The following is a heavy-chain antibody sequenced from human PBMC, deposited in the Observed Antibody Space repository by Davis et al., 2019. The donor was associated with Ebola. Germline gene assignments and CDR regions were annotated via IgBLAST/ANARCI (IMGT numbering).Heavy chain of an antibody. CDR2: FNNDGTGT. Sequence: PGGSLRLSCAASGFTFSSYWMHWVRQAPGKGLVWVSRFNNDGTGTNYADSVKGRFNISRDSAKNSLYLQMDSLRAEDTAVFYCVRGGAYPGYWGQGIQVTVSS. CDR1: GFTFSSYW. V-gene: IGHV3-74*01. D-gene: IGHD3-16*01. CDR3: VRGGAYPGY. J-gene: IGHJ4*02.